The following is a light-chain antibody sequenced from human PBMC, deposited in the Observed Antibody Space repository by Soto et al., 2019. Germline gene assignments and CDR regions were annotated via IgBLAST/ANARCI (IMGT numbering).Light chain of an antibody. CDR2: RNN. CDR3: AGWDDSLSCVV. CDR1: SANSGSNY. J-gene: IGLJ2*01. V-gene: IGLV1-47*01. Sequence: QSVLTQPPSASGTPGQRVTISCSGSSANSGSNYVYWYQQLPGTAPKLLIYRNNQRPSGVPDRFSGSKSGTSASLAISGLRSDDEADYYCAGWDDSLSCVVFGGGTQLTVL.